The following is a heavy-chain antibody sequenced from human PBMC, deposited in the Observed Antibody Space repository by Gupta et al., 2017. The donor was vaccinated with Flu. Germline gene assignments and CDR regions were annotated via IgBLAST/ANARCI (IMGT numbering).Heavy chain of an antibody. Sequence: QVQLQESGPGLVKPSETLSLTCTVSGDSISNYHWSWMRQPAGKGLEWIGRIYVSGNTDYNPSLKSRVTMSVDTSTNQLSLSLRSVTAADTAVYYCARKDGDHWGQGTLVTVTS. CDR3: ARKDGDH. V-gene: IGHV4-4*07. CDR1: GDSISNYH. CDR2: IYVSGNT. J-gene: IGHJ4*02. D-gene: IGHD5-24*01.